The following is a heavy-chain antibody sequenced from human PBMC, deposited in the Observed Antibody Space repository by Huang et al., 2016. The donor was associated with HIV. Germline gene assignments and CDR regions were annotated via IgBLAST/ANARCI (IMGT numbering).Heavy chain of an antibody. V-gene: IGHV5-51*01. Sequence: EEQLVQSGAEVKKPGESLKISCEGSGYSFAKYWIGWVGQMPGKGLEWMGIIYPDDAETRYSPSFQGQVSISADKSISTAYLQWSSLKASDTAMYYCARLDTARNYYYYGLDVWGQGTSVIVSS. CDR1: GYSFAKYW. J-gene: IGHJ6*02. CDR2: IYPDDAET. D-gene: IGHD5-18*01. CDR3: ARLDTARNYYYYGLDV.